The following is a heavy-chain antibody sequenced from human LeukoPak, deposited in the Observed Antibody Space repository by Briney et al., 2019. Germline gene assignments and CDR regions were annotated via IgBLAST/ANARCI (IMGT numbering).Heavy chain of an antibody. CDR3: ATHTYYYSSGSFAY. D-gene: IGHD3-10*01. Sequence: GASVKVSCKASGYTFTSYDINWVRQATGQGPGWMGWMNPSSGNTGFAQRFQGRVPLTRATSINTAYLQLRSLTSEDTAVYYCATHTYYYSSGSFAYWGQGTLVTVSS. V-gene: IGHV1-8*01. CDR2: MNPSSGNT. J-gene: IGHJ4*02. CDR1: GYTFTSYD.